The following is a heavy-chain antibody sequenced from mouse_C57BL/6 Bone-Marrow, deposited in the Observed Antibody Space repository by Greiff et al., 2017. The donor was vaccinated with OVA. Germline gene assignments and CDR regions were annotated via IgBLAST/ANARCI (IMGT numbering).Heavy chain of an antibody. D-gene: IGHD1-1*01. CDR2: IYPGDGDT. V-gene: IGHV1-82*01. CDR3: ARSDGSPRFAY. J-gene: IGHJ3*01. CDR1: GYAFSSSW. Sequence: QVQLQQSGPELVKPGASVKISCKASGYAFSSSWMNWVKQRPGKGLEWIGRIYPGDGDTNYNGKFKGKATLTADKSSSTAYMQLSSLTSEDSAVYFCARSDGSPRFAYWGQGTLVTVSA.